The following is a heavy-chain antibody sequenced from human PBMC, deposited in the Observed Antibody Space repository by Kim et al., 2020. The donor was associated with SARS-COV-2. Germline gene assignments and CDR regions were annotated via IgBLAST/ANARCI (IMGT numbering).Heavy chain of an antibody. J-gene: IGHJ4*02. V-gene: IGHV3-23*01. CDR1: GFTFSSYA. CDR2: ISGSGGST. Sequence: GGSLRLSCAASGFTFSSYAMSWVRQAPGQGLEWVSVISGSGGSTYYADSVKGRFTISRDNSKNTLYLQMNSLRAEDTAVYYCAKAYGYCSSTSCLDYFDYWGQGTLVTVSS. D-gene: IGHD2-2*01. CDR3: AKAYGYCSSTSCLDYFDY.